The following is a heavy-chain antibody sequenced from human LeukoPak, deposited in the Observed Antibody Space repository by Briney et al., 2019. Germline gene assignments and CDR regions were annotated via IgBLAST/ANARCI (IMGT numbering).Heavy chain of an antibody. CDR3: ARFGDGSKPSGGFVL. J-gene: IGHJ2*01. Sequence: GGSLRLSCAASGFTFSSSWMHWVRQAPWKGLVWVSRMNSDGSTTTYADSVKGRFTISRDNARNTLYLQMNSLRAEDTAVYYCARFGDGSKPSGGFVLWGRGTLVTVSS. CDR1: GFTFSSSW. CDR2: MNSDGSTT. D-gene: IGHD5-24*01. V-gene: IGHV3-74*01.